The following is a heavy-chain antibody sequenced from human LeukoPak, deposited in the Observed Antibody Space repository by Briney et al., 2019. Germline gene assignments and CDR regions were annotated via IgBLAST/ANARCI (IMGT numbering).Heavy chain of an antibody. D-gene: IGHD3-3*01. CDR3: ASVYYDFWSGHNWFDL. V-gene: IGHV4-59*01. J-gene: IGHJ5*02. Sequence: SETLSLTCTVSGGSISSYYWSWIRQPPGKGLEWIGYIYYSGSTNYNPSLKSRVTISVDTSKNQFSLKLSSVTAADTAVYYCASVYYDFWSGHNWFDLWGQGTLVTVSS. CDR2: IYYSGST. CDR1: GGSISSYY.